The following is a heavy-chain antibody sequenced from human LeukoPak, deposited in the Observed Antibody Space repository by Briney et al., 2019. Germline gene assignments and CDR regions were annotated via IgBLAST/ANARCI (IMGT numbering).Heavy chain of an antibody. J-gene: IGHJ5*02. Sequence: SGTLSLTCTVSGGSISSYYWSWIRQPPGKGLGWIGYIYYSGSTNYNPSLKSRVTISVDTSKNQFSLKLSSVTAADTAVYYCARVDQWLGWFDPWGQGTLVTVSS. CDR2: IYYSGST. V-gene: IGHV4-59*01. CDR3: ARVDQWLGWFDP. D-gene: IGHD6-19*01. CDR1: GGSISSYY.